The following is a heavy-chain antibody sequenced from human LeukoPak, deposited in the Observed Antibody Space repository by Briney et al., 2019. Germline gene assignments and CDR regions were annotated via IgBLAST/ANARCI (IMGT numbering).Heavy chain of an antibody. D-gene: IGHD1-26*01. Sequence: SETLSLTCTVSGGSISSRSYYWGWIRQPPGKGLEWIGSNYYSGSAYYNPSLKSRVTMSVDTSRNQVSLKLSSVTAADTAVYYCARESSGSYIIPYYFDSWGQGTLVTVSS. CDR3: ARESSGSYIIPYYFDS. CDR2: NYYSGSA. CDR1: GGSISSRSYY. J-gene: IGHJ4*02. V-gene: IGHV4-39*07.